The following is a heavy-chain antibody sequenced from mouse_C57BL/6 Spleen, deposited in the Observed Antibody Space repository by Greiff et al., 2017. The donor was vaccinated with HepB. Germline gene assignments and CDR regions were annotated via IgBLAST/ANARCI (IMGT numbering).Heavy chain of an antibody. Sequence: QVQLQPSGAELVRPGASVTLSCKASGYTFTDYEMHWVKQTPVHGLEWIGAIDPETGGTAYNQKFKGKAILTADKSSSTAYMELRSLTSEDSAVYYCTRGYGNYDYWGQGTTLTVSS. CDR1: GYTFTDYE. CDR3: TRGYGNYDY. V-gene: IGHV1-15*01. D-gene: IGHD2-1*01. J-gene: IGHJ2*01. CDR2: IDPETGGT.